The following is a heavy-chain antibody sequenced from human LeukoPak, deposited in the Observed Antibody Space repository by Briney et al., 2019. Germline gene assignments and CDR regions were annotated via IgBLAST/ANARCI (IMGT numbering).Heavy chain of an antibody. CDR1: GFTFDDYA. J-gene: IGHJ6*03. CDR2: ISWNSLTI. CDR3: AREGEYYYYYYMDV. V-gene: IGHV3-9*01. D-gene: IGHD3-16*01. Sequence: PGGSLRLSCAGSGFTFDDYAMHWVRQVSGKGLEWVSVISWNSLTIGYADSVKGRFTISRDNAKNSLYLQMNSLRAEDTAVYYCAREGEYYYYYYMDVWGKGTTVTVSS.